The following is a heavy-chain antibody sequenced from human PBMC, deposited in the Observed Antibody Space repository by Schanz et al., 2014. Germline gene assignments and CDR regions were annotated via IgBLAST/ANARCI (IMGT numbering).Heavy chain of an antibody. CDR3: LLRDYRRVV. Sequence: ASGFTFSSNSMNWVRQAPGKGLEWISYIGSSSSRIDHADSVKGRFTISRDNAKKSLYLEMKSLRAEEPVVYSWLLRDYRRVVRGQAHTNNVS. CDR2: IGSSSSRI. D-gene: IGHD3-16*01. V-gene: IGHV3-48*01. CDR1: GFTFSSNS. J-gene: IGHJ6*02.